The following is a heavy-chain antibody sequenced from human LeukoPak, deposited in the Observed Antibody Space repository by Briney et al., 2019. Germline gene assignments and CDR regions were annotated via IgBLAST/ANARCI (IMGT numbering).Heavy chain of an antibody. CDR3: ARDGWYRWFDP. CDR2: IYTSGST. D-gene: IGHD6-19*01. CDR1: GGSISSGSYY. Sequence: SQTVSLTCTVSGGSISSGSYYWSWIRQPAGKGLEWIGRIYTSGSTNYNPSLKSRVTISVDTSKNQFSLKLSSVTAADTAVYYCARDGWYRWFDPWGQGTLVTVSS. J-gene: IGHJ5*02. V-gene: IGHV4-61*02.